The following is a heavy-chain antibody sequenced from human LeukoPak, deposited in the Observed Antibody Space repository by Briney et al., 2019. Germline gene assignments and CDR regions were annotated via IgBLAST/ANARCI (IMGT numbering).Heavy chain of an antibody. J-gene: IGHJ4*02. D-gene: IGHD3-16*01. CDR3: ARDRALGSGKYYFDY. CDR2: IDYSGST. Sequence: SETLSLTCTVSGGSISGYYWSWIRQPPGKGLEWIGYIDYSGSTNYNPSLKSRVTISVDTSQNQFSLKLSSVTAADTAVYYCARDRALGSGKYYFDYWGQGTLVTVSA. CDR1: GGSISGYY. V-gene: IGHV4-59*01.